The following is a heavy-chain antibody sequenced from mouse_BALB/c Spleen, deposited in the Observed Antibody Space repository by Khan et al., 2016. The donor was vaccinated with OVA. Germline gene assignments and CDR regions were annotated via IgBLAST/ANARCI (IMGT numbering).Heavy chain of an antibody. CDR2: ISSGGST. V-gene: IGHV5-6-5*01. CDR3: ARGGLLRRPGGFAY. Sequence: EVELVESGGGLMKPGGSLKLSCAASGFTFSSYAMSWVRQTPEKRLEWIASISSGGSTYYPDSVKGRLTISRDNARNILYLQMSSLRSEDTAMYYGARGGLLRRPGGFAYWGQGTLVTVSA. D-gene: IGHD1-1*01. CDR1: GFTFSSYA. J-gene: IGHJ3*01.